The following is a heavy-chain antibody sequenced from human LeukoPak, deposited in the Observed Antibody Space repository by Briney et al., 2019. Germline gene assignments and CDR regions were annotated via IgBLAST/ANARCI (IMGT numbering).Heavy chain of an antibody. J-gene: IGHJ4*02. D-gene: IGHD1-26*01. CDR2: ISGSGGAT. V-gene: IGHV3-23*01. CDR3: AKILTVGTTMEGFDY. CDR1: GFTFSSYV. Sequence: GGSLRLSCAASGFTFSSYVMNWVRQAPGKGLEWVSTISGSGGATYYADSVKGRFTVSRDNSHSTLYMQLNSLRAEDTAVYFCAKILTVGTTMEGFDYWGQGTLVTVSS.